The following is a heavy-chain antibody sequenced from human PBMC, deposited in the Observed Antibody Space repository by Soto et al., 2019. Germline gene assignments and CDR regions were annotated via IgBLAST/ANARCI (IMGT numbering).Heavy chain of an antibody. D-gene: IGHD2-15*01. CDR3: ARRLTGYGSGGSCYWFEP. V-gene: IGHV4-39*01. CDR2: IYCSGST. Sequence: QLQLQESVPGLVKPSVTLSLTCTVSDGSISSSSYYWGWIRPPPGKGLAWIGSIYCSGSTYYNPSRKGRVTITVDTSKNPFALKLSSVTAEDTAVYYCARRLTGYGSGGSCYWFEPWGQGTLVTVSS. CDR1: DGSISSSSYY. J-gene: IGHJ5*02.